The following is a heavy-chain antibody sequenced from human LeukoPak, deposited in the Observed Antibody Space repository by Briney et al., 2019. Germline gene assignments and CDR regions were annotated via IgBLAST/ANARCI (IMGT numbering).Heavy chain of an antibody. CDR1: GGFISSGGYY. Sequence: SETLSLTCTVSGGFISSGGYYWSWIRQHPGKGLEWIGYIYYTGGTYYNASLKSRVMISVDTSNNRFSLKLSSVTAADTAVYYCARLGHCTNGVCYTFDYWGQGTLVTVSS. J-gene: IGHJ4*02. V-gene: IGHV4-31*03. CDR3: ARLGHCTNGVCYTFDY. D-gene: IGHD2-8*01. CDR2: IYYTGGT.